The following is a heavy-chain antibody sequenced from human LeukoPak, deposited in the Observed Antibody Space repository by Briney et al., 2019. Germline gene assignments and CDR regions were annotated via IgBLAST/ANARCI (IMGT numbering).Heavy chain of an antibody. Sequence: ASVKVSCKASGFTFTSYGISWVRQAPGQGLEWMGWISAYNGKTNFAQKLQGRVTMTTDTSTSTAYMDLRSLRSDDTAVYYCARGGALTSFDSWGQGTLITVSS. D-gene: IGHD1-26*01. CDR3: ARGGALTSFDS. CDR1: GFTFTSYG. V-gene: IGHV1-18*01. CDR2: ISAYNGKT. J-gene: IGHJ4*02.